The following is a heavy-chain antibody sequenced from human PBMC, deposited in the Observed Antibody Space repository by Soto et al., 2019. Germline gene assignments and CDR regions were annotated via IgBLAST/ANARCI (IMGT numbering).Heavy chain of an antibody. D-gene: IGHD2-2*01. V-gene: IGHV4-39*01. Sequence: ASETKPLTYIVSGGSIISSSYYWCGILHSQRQGVVGIGSIYYSGSTYYTPSLKSRVTISVDTSKNQFSLKLSSVTAADTAVYYCARLARVVPAAIFPQENWFDLWGQGTLVTVSS. J-gene: IGHJ5*02. CDR2: IYYSGST. CDR3: ARLARVVPAAIFPQENWFDL. CDR1: GGSIISSSYY.